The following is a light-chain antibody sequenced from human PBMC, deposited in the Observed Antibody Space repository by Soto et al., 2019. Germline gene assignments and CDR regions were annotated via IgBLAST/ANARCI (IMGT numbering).Light chain of an antibody. CDR1: QRISNSY. V-gene: IGKV3-20*01. CDR3: LQYARPPFA. Sequence: EIVLTQSPGTLSLSPGERATLSCRASQRISNSYLAWYQQKPGQAPRLLLYDASSRATGIPDRVSGSGSGTDFTLTISRLEPEDFAVYYCLQYARPPFAFGQGTKVEIK. J-gene: IGKJ2*01. CDR2: DAS.